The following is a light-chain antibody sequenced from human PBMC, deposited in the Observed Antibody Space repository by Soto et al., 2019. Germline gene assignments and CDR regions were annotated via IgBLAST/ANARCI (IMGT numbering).Light chain of an antibody. CDR3: MQALGMRM. CDR1: QNLLYSNGNNS. CDR2: LGS. V-gene: IGKV2-28*01. J-gene: IGKJ1*01. Sequence: DIVLTQSPLSLPVTPGEPASISCRSSQNLLYSNGNNSLDRYLQKPGQSPQLLIYLGSNRASGVPDRVSGSGSGSDFTLKYSRVEAEDVGGYNCMQALGMRMVGQGTKVELQ.